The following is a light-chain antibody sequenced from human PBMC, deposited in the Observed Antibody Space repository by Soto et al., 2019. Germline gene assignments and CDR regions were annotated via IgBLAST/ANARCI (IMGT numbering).Light chain of an antibody. CDR3: QQYNSYRT. J-gene: IGKJ1*01. Sequence: DLQMTKSPSTLSASVGDRVTITCRASKSISSWLPWYQQKPGKAPKLLIYKASSLESGVPSRFSGSGSGTEFTLTISSLQPDDFATYYCQQYNSYRTFGQGTKVEIK. V-gene: IGKV1-5*03. CDR1: KSISSW. CDR2: KAS.